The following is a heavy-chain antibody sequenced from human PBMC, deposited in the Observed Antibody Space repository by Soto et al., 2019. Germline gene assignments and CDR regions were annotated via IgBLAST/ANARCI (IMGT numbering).Heavy chain of an antibody. CDR1: GFTFSSYA. D-gene: IGHD5-12*01. CDR2: ISGSGGST. J-gene: IGHJ1*01. CDR3: AKDYAGTHGYNPQYFQH. V-gene: IGHV3-23*01. Sequence: GGSLRLSCAASGFTFSSYAMSWVRQAPGKGLEWVSAISGSGGSTYYADSVKGRFTISRDNSKNTLYLQMNSLRAEDTAVYYCAKDYAGTHGYNPQYFQHWGQGTLVTVSS.